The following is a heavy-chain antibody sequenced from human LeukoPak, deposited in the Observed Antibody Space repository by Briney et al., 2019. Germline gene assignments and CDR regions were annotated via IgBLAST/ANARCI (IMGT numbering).Heavy chain of an antibody. Sequence: GGSLRLSCAASGFTFSSYGMHWVRQAPGKGLEWVAVISYDGSNKYYADSVKGRFTISRDNSKNTLYLQMNSLRAEDTAVYYCAKDGGFEEDYWGQGTLVTVSS. V-gene: IGHV3-30*18. CDR3: AKDGGFEEDY. CDR2: ISYDGSNK. J-gene: IGHJ4*02. CDR1: GFTFSSYG. D-gene: IGHD3-10*01.